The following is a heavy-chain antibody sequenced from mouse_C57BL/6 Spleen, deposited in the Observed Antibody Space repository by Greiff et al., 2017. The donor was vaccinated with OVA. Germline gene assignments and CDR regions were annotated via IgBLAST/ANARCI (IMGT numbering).Heavy chain of an antibody. Sequence: QVQLKQPGAELVRPGTSVKLSCKASGYTFTSYWMHWVKQRPGQGLEWIGVIDPSDSYTNYNQKFKGKATLTVDTSSSTAYMQLSSLTSEDSAVYYCARPSITTVGATPHAMDYWGQGTSVTVSS. J-gene: IGHJ4*01. CDR3: ARPSITTVGATPHAMDY. CDR1: GYTFTSYW. V-gene: IGHV1-59*01. CDR2: IDPSDSYT. D-gene: IGHD1-1*01.